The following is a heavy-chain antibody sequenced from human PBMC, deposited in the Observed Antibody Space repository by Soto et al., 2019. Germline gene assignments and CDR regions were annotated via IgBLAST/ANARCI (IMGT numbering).Heavy chain of an antibody. D-gene: IGHD1-1*01. J-gene: IGHJ4*02. V-gene: IGHV5-51*01. Sequence: GESLKISCMTSGYKFSAYWIAWVRQRPGKGLEWMGIIYPGDFDTRYSPSFEGQVTISVDRSTNTAHLQWSSLKASDTAIYYCARRPQKAYDPIDYWGQGTLVTVSS. CDR2: IYPGDFDT. CDR1: GYKFSAYW. CDR3: ARRPQKAYDPIDY.